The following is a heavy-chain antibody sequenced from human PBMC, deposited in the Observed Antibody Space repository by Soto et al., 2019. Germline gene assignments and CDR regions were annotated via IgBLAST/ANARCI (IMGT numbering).Heavy chain of an antibody. CDR2: ISGSGGST. D-gene: IGHD3-16*02. Sequence: PGGSLRLSCAASEFTFSSYAMSWVRQAPGKGLEWVSGISGSGGSTYYADSVKGRFTISRDNSKNTLYLQMNSLRAEDTAVYYCAKDRKVIVKQLDYWGQGTLVTVSS. CDR3: AKDRKVIVKQLDY. CDR1: EFTFSSYA. V-gene: IGHV3-23*01. J-gene: IGHJ4*02.